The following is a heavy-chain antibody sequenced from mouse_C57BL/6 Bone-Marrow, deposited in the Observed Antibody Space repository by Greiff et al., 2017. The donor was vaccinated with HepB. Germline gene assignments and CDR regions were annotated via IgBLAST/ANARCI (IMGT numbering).Heavy chain of an antibody. Sequence: VKVVESGAELARPGASVKLSCKASGYTFTSYGISWVKQRTGQGLEWIGEIYPRSGNTYYNEKFKGKATLTADKSSSTAYMELRSLTSEDSAVYFCAITYYGSSYLFAYWGQGTLVTVSA. CDR3: AITYYGSSYLFAY. CDR2: IYPRSGNT. J-gene: IGHJ3*01. D-gene: IGHD1-1*01. V-gene: IGHV1-81*01. CDR1: GYTFTSYG.